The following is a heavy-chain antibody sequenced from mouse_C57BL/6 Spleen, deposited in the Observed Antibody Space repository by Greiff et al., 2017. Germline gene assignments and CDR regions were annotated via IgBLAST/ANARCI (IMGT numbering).Heavy chain of an antibody. J-gene: IGHJ1*03. D-gene: IGHD5-1-1*01. CDR1: GYTFTSYW. V-gene: IGHV1-50*01. CDR3: ARFDTRCWYFDV. Sequence: VQLQQPGAELVKPGASVKLSCKASGYTFTSYWMQWVKQRPGQGLEWIGEIDPSDSYTNYNQKFKGKATLTVDTSSSTAYMQLSSLTSEDSAVYYCARFDTRCWYFDVWGTGTTVTVSS. CDR2: IDPSDSYT.